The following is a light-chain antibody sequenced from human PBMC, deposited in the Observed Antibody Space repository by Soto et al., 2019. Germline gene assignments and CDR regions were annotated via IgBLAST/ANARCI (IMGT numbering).Light chain of an antibody. CDR1: QGISSW. CDR2: AAF. Sequence: DIQMTQSTSSVSASPGDRVTITCRASQGISSWLAWYQQKPGKAHKVLIYAAFSLQSGVPSRFSGSGSGTDCDTTVCFLPPEDFANYYCQEANRFPFTLDPGTKVDIK. V-gene: IGKV1-12*01. CDR3: QEANRFPFT. J-gene: IGKJ3*01.